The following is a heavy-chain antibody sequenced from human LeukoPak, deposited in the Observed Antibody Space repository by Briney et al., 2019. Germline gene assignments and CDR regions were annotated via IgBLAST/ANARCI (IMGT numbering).Heavy chain of an antibody. CDR3: ELLYSSSSDY. V-gene: IGHV3-21*01. D-gene: IGHD6-13*01. J-gene: IGHJ4*02. CDR1: GFTFSSYT. CDR2: ISTSSSYI. Sequence: GGSLRLSCAASGFTFSSYTMNWVRQAPGKGLEWVSSISTSSSYIYYADSVKGRFTISRDNAKNSLYLQMNSLRAEDTAVYYCELLYSSSSDYWGQGTLVTVSS.